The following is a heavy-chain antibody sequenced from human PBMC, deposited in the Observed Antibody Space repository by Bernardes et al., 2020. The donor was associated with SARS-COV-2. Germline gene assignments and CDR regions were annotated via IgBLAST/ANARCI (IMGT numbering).Heavy chain of an antibody. V-gene: IGHV3-23*01. Sequence: WGSLRLSCAASGSTFSSYAMIWVRQAPGKGLEWVSAISDSGENTYYANSVEGRFTISRDNSKNTLHLQMNGLRAEDTAVYYCAKEGVAYDSSGYYARHLDYWGQGTLVTVSS. CDR3: AKEGVAYDSSGYYARHLDY. CDR2: ISDSGENT. CDR1: GSTFSSYA. D-gene: IGHD3-22*01. J-gene: IGHJ4*02.